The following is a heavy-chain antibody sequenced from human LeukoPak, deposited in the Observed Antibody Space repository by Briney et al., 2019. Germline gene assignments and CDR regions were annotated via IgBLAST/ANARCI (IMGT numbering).Heavy chain of an antibody. CDR3: ARDWGAAAGTHFDL. CDR2: INWSGDSP. J-gene: IGHJ4*02. CDR1: EFTFTTYG. Sequence: GGSLRLSCAASEFTFTTYGMHWVRQVPGKRLEWVSSINWSGDSPGYADSVKGRFTISRDNAKNALYLQMNSLRADDTALYHCARDWGAAAGTHFDLWGQGTLVTVSS. D-gene: IGHD6-13*01. V-gene: IGHV3-20*01.